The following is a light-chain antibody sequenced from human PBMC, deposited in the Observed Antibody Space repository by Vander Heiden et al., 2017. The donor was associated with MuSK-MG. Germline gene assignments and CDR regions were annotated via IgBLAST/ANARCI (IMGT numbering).Light chain of an antibody. CDR2: DAS. J-gene: IGKJ4*01. V-gene: IGKV3D-20*01. Sequence: IVLPQSPATLSLSPGERATLSCRASQSVSSSYFAWYQKKPGLATRLIIYDASSRATGIPDRCSGSGSGTDFTITISRLQPEDFAVYYCQQYGSSPLTFGGGTKVEIK. CDR1: QSVSSSY. CDR3: QQYGSSPLT.